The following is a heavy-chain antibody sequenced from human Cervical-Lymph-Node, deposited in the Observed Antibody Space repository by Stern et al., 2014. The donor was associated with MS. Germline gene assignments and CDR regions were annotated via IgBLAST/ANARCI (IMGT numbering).Heavy chain of an antibody. D-gene: IGHD6-25*01. CDR3: GRDLSGRYDH. Sequence: QVQLVESGGGVVQPGKSLRLSCTASGFAFSRHGMHWVRQVPGKGLEWVAVIWYDGTNEKYEDSVKGRFTISRDNAKNTLYLQMNSLRADDTAIYYCGRDLSGRYDHWGQGTLVTVSS. CDR2: IWYDGTNE. J-gene: IGHJ5*02. CDR1: GFAFSRHG. V-gene: IGHV3-33*01.